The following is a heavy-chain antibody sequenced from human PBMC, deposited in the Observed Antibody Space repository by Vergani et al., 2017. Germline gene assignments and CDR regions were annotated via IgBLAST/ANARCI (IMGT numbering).Heavy chain of an antibody. CDR3: AKPITPSPWYSSSWYLVGDFDY. Sequence: EVQLLESGGGLVQPGGSLRLSCAASGFTFSSYAMSWVRQAPGKGLEWVSAFSGSGGSPYYADSVKGRFTISGDNSKNTLYLQMNSLRAEDTAVYYCAKPITPSPWYSSSWYLVGDFDYWGQGTLVTVSS. D-gene: IGHD6-13*01. J-gene: IGHJ4*02. V-gene: IGHV3-23*01. CDR2: FSGSGGSP. CDR1: GFTFSSYA.